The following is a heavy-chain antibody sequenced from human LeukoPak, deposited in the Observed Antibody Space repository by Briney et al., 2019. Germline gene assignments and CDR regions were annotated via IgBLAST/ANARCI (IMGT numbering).Heavy chain of an antibody. CDR2: IKTDGSET. Sequence: PGGSLRLSCAASGFTFSDYWMHWVRQGPGKGLVWVSRIKTDGSETSYADSVKGRFTISRDNAKNTLYLQMNSLRAEDTAVYYCAKPALAAGTRGSWFDPWGQGTLVTVSS. J-gene: IGHJ5*02. CDR1: GFTFSDYW. D-gene: IGHD6-13*01. CDR3: AKPALAAGTRGSWFDP. V-gene: IGHV3-74*01.